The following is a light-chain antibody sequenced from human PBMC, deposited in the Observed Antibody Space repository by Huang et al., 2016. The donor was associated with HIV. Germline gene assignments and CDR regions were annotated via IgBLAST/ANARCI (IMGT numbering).Light chain of an antibody. CDR2: AAS. V-gene: IGKV3-11*01. CDR1: ETVGSS. CDR3: QRRSNWPPYT. J-gene: IGKJ2*01. Sequence: EIVLTQSPATLSLSPGERATLSCRASETVGSSLAWYQQKPGQAPRLLIYAASNRAPGIPARFSGSASGTDFTLTISSLEPEDFAVYYCQRRSNWPPYTFGQGTKLEIK.